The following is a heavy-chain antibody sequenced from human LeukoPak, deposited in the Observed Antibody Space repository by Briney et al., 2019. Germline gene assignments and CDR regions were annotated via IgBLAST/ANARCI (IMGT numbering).Heavy chain of an antibody. D-gene: IGHD4-23*01. CDR2: IYTSGST. CDR3: AREGGNLYVDY. J-gene: IGHJ4*02. V-gene: IGHV4-61*02. Sequence: SETLSLTCTVSGGSISSGSYYWSWIRQPAGKELEWIGRIYTSGSTNYNPSLKSRVTIAVDTSKNQFSLKLSSVTAADTAVYYCAREGGNLYVDYWGQGTLVTVSS. CDR1: GGSISSGSYY.